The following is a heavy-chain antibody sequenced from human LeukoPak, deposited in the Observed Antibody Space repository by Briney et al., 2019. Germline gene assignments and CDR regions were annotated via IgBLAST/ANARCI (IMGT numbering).Heavy chain of an antibody. CDR2: ISRSGSSI. J-gene: IGHJ4*02. Sequence: GGSLRLSCAASGLTFNSYAMNWVRQAPGKGLEWLSYISRSGSSIYYADSVKGRLTVSRDNVKNSLYLQMNSLRDEDTAVYYCARDELDYWGQGILVTVSS. CDR1: GLTFNSYA. V-gene: IGHV3-48*02. CDR3: ARDELDY.